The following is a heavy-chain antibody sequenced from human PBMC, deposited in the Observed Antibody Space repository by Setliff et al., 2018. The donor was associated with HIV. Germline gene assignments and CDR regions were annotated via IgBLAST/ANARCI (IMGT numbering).Heavy chain of an antibody. CDR2: IFRSGTT. CDR1: GGSFGDYH. Sequence: PSETLSLTCTLSGGSFGDYHWSWTRQPAGRGLEWIGRIFRSGTTDYKFSLKSRVTISIDTSRNQFSLRLTSVTAEDTAVYYCARDRHYSGLGSYGPWGPGTLVTVSS. J-gene: IGHJ5*02. V-gene: IGHV4-4*07. CDR3: ARDRHYSGLGSYGP. D-gene: IGHD3-10*01.